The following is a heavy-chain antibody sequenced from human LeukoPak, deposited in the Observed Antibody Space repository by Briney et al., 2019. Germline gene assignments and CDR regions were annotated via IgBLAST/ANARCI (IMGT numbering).Heavy chain of an antibody. CDR1: GASFNSDAQY. V-gene: IGHV4-31*03. CDR3: ARAPYCSSTSCRDY. CDR2: IHPSGML. Sequence: SETLSLTCTVSGASFNSDAQYWNWIRQSPGKGLEWIGSIHPSGMLYNNPSLESRVTMSRDTSKNQFSLKLSSVTAADTDVYYCARAPYCSSTSCRDYWGQGTLVTVSS. J-gene: IGHJ4*02. D-gene: IGHD2-2*01.